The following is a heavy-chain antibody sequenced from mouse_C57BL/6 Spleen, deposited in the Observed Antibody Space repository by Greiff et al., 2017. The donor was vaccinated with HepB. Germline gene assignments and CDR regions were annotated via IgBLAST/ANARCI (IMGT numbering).Heavy chain of an antibody. J-gene: IGHJ4*01. CDR2: ISSGSSTI. D-gene: IGHD1-1*01. CDR3: ARTYGSSYGYAMDY. V-gene: IGHV5-17*01. Sequence: EVQRVESGGGLVKPGGSLKLSCAASGFTFSDYGMHWVRQAPEKGLEWVAYISSGSSTIYYADTVKGRFTISRDNAKNTLFLQMTSLRSEDTAMYYCARTYGSSYGYAMDYWGQGTSVTVSS. CDR1: GFTFSDYG.